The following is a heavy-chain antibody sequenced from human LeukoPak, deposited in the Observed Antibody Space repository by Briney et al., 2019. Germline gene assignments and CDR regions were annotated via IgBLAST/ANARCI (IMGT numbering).Heavy chain of an antibody. CDR3: ARGHRYYYDSSGYFYFDY. D-gene: IGHD3-22*01. Sequence: PSETLSLTCAVYGGSFRGYYWSWIRQPPGKGLEWIGYIYYSGSTNYNPSLKSRVTISVDTSKNQFSLKLSSVTAADTAVYYCARGHRYYYDSSGYFYFDYWGQGTLVTVSS. V-gene: IGHV4-59*01. CDR2: IYYSGST. CDR1: GGSFRGYY. J-gene: IGHJ4*02.